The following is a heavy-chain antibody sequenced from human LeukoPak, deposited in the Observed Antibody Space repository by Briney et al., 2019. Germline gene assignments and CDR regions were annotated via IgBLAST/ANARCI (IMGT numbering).Heavy chain of an antibody. CDR3: ARVDSSDWYMGY. V-gene: IGHV1-46*01. D-gene: IGHD6-19*01. J-gene: IGHJ4*02. Sequence: EASVKVSCKASGYTLTRVYMHWVRQAPGQGLEWMGRINPSGGSTRYAQRFQGRVTMTRDTSTSTVYMELSSLRSEDTAVYYCARVDSSDWYMGYWGQGALVTVSS. CDR1: GYTLTRVY. CDR2: INPSGGST.